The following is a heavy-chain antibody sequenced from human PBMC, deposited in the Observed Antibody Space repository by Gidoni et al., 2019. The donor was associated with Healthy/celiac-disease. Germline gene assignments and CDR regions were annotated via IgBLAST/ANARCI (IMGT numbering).Heavy chain of an antibody. D-gene: IGHD2-15*01. Sequence: QVQLVEAGGGGVQPGRALRLSCAAAGFTFSSYGMHGVRQAPGKGMEWWSVIWYYGINKYYSDSRNGLFSISRDNSKNTLYLQMNSLRAEDTAVYYCARDDFIGGSCLLFAYLGQGTLVTLSS. CDR1: GFTFSSYG. CDR2: IWYYGINK. J-gene: IGHJ4*02. CDR3: ARDDFIGGSCLLFAY. V-gene: IGHV3-33*01.